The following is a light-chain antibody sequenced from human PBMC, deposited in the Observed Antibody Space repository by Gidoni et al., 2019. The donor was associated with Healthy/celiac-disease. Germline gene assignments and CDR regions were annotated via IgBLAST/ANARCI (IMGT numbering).Light chain of an antibody. CDR3: LLYYGGAQRMV. Sequence: QTVVTQEPSLNLAPGGTVTLTCASSTGAVTRGYYPNWFQQQPGQPPRALIYSTSNTHSWTPARFSGSLLGGKAALTLSGVQPEDEAEYYCLLYYGGAQRMVFGGGTKLTVL. CDR2: STS. CDR1: TGAVTRGYY. J-gene: IGLJ2*01. V-gene: IGLV7-43*01.